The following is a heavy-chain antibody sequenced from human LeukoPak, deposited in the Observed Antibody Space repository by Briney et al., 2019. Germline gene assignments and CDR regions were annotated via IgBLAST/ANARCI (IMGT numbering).Heavy chain of an antibody. D-gene: IGHD6-19*01. CDR2: ISSSGSTI. V-gene: IGHV3-48*03. CDR1: GFTFSSYE. CDR3: AKEDRAVAGSFDY. Sequence: TGGSLRLSCAASGFTFSSYEMNWVRQAPGKGLEWVSYISSSGSTIYYADSVKGRFTISRDNSKNTLYLQMNSLRAEDTAVYYCAKEDRAVAGSFDYWGQGTLVTVSS. J-gene: IGHJ4*02.